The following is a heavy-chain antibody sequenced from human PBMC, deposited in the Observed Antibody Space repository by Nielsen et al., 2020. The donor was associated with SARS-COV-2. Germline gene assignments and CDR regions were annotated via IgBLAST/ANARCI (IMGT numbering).Heavy chain of an antibody. CDR2: INPNSGGT. D-gene: IGHD5-18*01. CDR3: ARVRYSYGLDY. CDR1: GYTFTSYG. V-gene: IGHV1-2*06. Sequence: ASVKVSCKASGYTFTSYGISWVRQAPGQGLEWMGRINPNSGGTNYAQKFQGRVTMTRDTSISTAYMELSRLRSDDTAVYYCARVRYSYGLDYWGQGTLVTVSS. J-gene: IGHJ4*02.